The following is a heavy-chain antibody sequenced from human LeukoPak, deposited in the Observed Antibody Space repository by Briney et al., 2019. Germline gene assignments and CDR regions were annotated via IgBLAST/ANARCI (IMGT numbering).Heavy chain of an antibody. J-gene: IGHJ6*03. CDR1: GGSISSGDYY. CDR3: ATNDFWSGYYTGYYNYYMDV. V-gene: IGHV4-30-4*08. Sequence: SETLSLTCTVSGGSISSGDYYWSWIRQPPGKGLEWIGYIYYSGSTYYNPSLKSRVTISVDTSKNQFSLKLSSVTAADTAVYYCATNDFWSGYYTGYYNYYMDVWGKGTTVTVSS. CDR2: IYYSGST. D-gene: IGHD3-3*01.